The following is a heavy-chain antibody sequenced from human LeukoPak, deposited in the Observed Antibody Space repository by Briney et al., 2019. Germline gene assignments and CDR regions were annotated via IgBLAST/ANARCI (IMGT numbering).Heavy chain of an antibody. CDR3: ARDISSSPFYYGVDV. D-gene: IGHD2-2*01. V-gene: IGHV4-4*07. CDR2: IYTRGST. CDR1: GASISSYY. J-gene: IGHJ6*01. Sequence: SETLSLTCTVPGASISSYYWSWIRQPAGKGLEWVGRIYTRGSTNYNPALKSRVTMSLDMSKNQFSLNLSSVTAADTAVYYCARDISSSPFYYGVDVWGQGTTVTASS.